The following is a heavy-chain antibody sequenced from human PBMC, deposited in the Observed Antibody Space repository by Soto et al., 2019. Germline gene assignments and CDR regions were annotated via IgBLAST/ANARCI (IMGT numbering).Heavy chain of an antibody. D-gene: IGHD3-10*01. Sequence: QVPLVESGGGVVQPGRSLSLSCAAPGFTFSSYGIHWVRQAPGKGLEWVAVIWYDGSNKYYADSVKGRFTISRDNSKNTMYRQMNSLRADDTAVYYCARELLVRGMKYHGMDVWGQGTTVTVSS. CDR2: IWYDGSNK. CDR3: ARELLVRGMKYHGMDV. J-gene: IGHJ6*02. CDR1: GFTFSSYG. V-gene: IGHV3-33*01.